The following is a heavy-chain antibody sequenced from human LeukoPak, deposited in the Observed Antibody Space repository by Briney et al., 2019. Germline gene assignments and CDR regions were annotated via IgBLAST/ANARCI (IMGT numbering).Heavy chain of an antibody. CDR1: GGSFSGYY. D-gene: IGHD1-26*01. Sequence: PSETLSLTCAVYGGSFSGYYWSWIRQPPGKGLEWIGEINHSGSTNYNPSLKSRVTISVDTSKNQFSLNLSTVTAADTAVYFCARGVWEPYYWGQGILVTVSS. J-gene: IGHJ4*02. V-gene: IGHV4-34*01. CDR3: ARGVWEPYY. CDR2: INHSGST.